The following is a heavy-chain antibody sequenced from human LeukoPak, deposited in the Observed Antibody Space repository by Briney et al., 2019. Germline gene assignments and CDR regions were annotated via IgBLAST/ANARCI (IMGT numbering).Heavy chain of an antibody. V-gene: IGHV4-39*01. CDR3: ALDTIGARPNFDY. J-gene: IGHJ4*02. CDR2: IYYSGST. D-gene: IGHD4/OR15-4a*01. Sequence: PSETLSLTCTVSGGSISSSSYYWGWIRQPPGKGLEWIGNIYYSGSTYYNPSLKSRVTISVGTSKNQFSLNLSSVTAADTAVYYCALDTIGARPNFDYWGQGTLVTVSS. CDR1: GGSISSSSYY.